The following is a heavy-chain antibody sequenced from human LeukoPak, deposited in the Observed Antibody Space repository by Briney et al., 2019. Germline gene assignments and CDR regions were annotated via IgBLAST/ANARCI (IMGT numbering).Heavy chain of an antibody. CDR2: ISWNSGSI. J-gene: IGHJ4*02. CDR1: GFTFDDYA. D-gene: IGHD4-23*01. Sequence: LPGGSLRLSCAVSGFTFDDYAMHWVRQAPGKGLEWVSGISWNSGSIGYADSVKGRFTISRDNAKNSLYLQMNSLRAEDTAVYYCARNRGNLVDYWGQGTLVTVSS. V-gene: IGHV3-9*01. CDR3: ARNRGNLVDY.